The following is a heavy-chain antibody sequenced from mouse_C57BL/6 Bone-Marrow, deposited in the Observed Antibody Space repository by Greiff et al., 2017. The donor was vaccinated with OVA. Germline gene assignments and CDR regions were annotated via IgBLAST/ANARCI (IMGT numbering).Heavy chain of an antibody. CDR2: IRRKSSNYAS. CDR1: GFTFNTYA. J-gene: IGHJ3*01. CDR3: VRGAYSKAFAY. V-gene: IGHV10-3*01. Sequence: EVQLVESGGGLVQPKGSLKLSCAASGFTFNTYAMHWVRQAPGKGLEWVARIRRKSSNYASYYAVSVKDRFTISRDDSQSMLYLQMNNLKTEDTAMYYCVRGAYSKAFAYWGQGTLVTVSA. D-gene: IGHD2-5*01.